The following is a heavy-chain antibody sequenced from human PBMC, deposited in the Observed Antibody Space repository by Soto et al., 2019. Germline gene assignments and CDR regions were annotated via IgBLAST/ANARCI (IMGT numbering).Heavy chain of an antibody. CDR1: GFSLSTSGVG. D-gene: IGHD3-16*01. CDR2: IYWDDDK. CDR3: ARHDDYKGDHAFDI. J-gene: IGHJ3*02. V-gene: IGHV2-5*02. Sequence: QITLKESGPTLVKPTQTLTLTCTFSGFSLSTSGVGVGWIRQPPGKALEWLALIYWDDDKRYSPSLKSRLTITKDTSKNQVVLTMTNMDPVDTATYYCARHDDYKGDHAFDIWGQGTMVTVSS.